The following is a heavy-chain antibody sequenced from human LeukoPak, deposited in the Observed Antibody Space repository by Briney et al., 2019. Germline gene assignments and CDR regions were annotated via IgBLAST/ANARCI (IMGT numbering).Heavy chain of an antibody. CDR2: IIPIFGTA. CDR3: ARVRCSSTSCYTGPYNWFDP. Sequence: SVKVSCTASGGTLSSYAISWVRQAPGQGLEWMGGIIPIFGTANYAQKFQGRVTITADESTSTAYMELSSLRSEDTAVYYCARVRCSSTSCYTGPYNWFDPWGQGTLVTVSS. J-gene: IGHJ5*02. V-gene: IGHV1-69*13. CDR1: GGTLSSYA. D-gene: IGHD2-2*02.